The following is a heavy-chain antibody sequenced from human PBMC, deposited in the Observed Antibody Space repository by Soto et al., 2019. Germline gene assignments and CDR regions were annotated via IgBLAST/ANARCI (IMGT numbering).Heavy chain of an antibody. CDR3: AKELGSSWLRYYYYGMDV. Sequence: QVQLVESGGGVVQPGRSLRLSCAASGFTFSSYGMHWVRQAPGKGLEWVAVISYDGSNKYYVDSVKGRFTISRDNSKNTLYLQMNSLRAEDTAVYYCAKELGSSWLRYYYYGMDVWGQGTTVTVSS. D-gene: IGHD6-6*01. CDR2: ISYDGSNK. J-gene: IGHJ6*02. CDR1: GFTFSSYG. V-gene: IGHV3-30*18.